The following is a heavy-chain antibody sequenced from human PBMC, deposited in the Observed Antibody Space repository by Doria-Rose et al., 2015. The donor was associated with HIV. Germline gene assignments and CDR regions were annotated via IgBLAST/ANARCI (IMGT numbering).Heavy chain of an antibody. CDR3: ARIKSSRWYHKYYFDF. CDR2: IFSDDDR. V-gene: IGHV2-26*01. J-gene: IGHJ4*02. D-gene: IGHD6-13*01. CDR1: GVSLSSPGMG. Sequence: QVTLKESGPVLVKPTETLTLTCTVSGVSLSSPGMGVSWIRQPPGKALEWLAHIFSDDDRSYKTSLKSRLTISRGTSKSQVALTMTDMDPVDTATYYCARIKSSRWYHKYYFDFWGQGTLVIVSA.